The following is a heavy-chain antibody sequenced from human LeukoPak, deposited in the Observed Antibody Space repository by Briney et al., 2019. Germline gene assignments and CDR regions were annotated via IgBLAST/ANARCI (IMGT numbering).Heavy chain of an antibody. Sequence: ASLKVSYKASRYTFTSDYMHLVRQAPGQVLECMVIINPSGGRTSYAQKFQGRVIMTRDTSTSKVYMELSSLISEDSAVYYCARGSHYYDILTGYYLFDYWGQGTVVTVSS. V-gene: IGHV1-46*01. CDR2: INPSGGRT. CDR1: RYTFTSDY. D-gene: IGHD3-9*01. J-gene: IGHJ4*02. CDR3: ARGSHYYDILTGYYLFDY.